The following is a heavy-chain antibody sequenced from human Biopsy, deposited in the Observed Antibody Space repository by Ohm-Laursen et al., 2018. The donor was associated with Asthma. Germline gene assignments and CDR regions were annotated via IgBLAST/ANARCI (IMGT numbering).Heavy chain of an antibody. CDR2: IHKNGIG. V-gene: IGHV4-39*01. CDR3: ARQKLAAAEGPFDL. Sequence: SDTLSLTCTVSGGSIRSHDWTWIRQPPGKGLEWVGSIHKNGIGYYKSSLKSRLTISVDTSKNQFSLKVTSVTAADTAVYYCARQKLAAAEGPFDLWGQGTMVTVSS. CDR1: GGSIRSHD. D-gene: IGHD6-13*01. J-gene: IGHJ3*01.